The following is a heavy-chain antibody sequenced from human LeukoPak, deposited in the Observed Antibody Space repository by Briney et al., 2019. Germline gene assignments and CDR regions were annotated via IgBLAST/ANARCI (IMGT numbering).Heavy chain of an antibody. D-gene: IGHD6-19*01. CDR1: GFTFSSYG. CDR2: ISRGCSTI. V-gene: IGHV3-48*02. CDR3: ANSSGWFLDY. J-gene: IGHJ4*02. Sequence: PGRSLRLSCAASGFTFSSYGMHWVRHAPGKCLEWLSYISRGCSTIYYADSVKGRFTISRDNAKNSLYLQMNSLRDDDTAVYYCANSSGWFLDYWGEGTLVTVSS.